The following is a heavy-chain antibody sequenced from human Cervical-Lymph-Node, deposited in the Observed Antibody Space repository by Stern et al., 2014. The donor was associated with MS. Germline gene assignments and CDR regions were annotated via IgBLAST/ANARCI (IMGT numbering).Heavy chain of an antibody. D-gene: IGHD2-8*02. CDR3: AKHACTGAACPFDL. CDR1: GDSISSYTHY. CDR2: VYYSGAT. J-gene: IGHJ4*02. Sequence: VQLVESGPGLVKPSETLSLTCAVSGDSISSYTHYWAWIRQPPGKGLEWIGSVYYSGATYYNPPLKSPFPISVDTSKNHFSLGLTSVTAADTAVYYCAKHACTGAACPFDLWGQGTLVTVSS. V-gene: IGHV4-39*01.